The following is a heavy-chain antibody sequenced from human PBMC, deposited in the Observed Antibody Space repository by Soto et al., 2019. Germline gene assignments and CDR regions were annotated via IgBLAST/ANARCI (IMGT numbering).Heavy chain of an antibody. CDR2: IYYSGST. V-gene: IGHV4-39*07. CDR3: ARLRSGYYYFAY. Sequence: SETLSLTCTVSGGSISSSSYYWGWIRQPPGKGLEWIGNIYYSGSTNYNPSLKSRVTISVDTSKNQFSLKLSSVTAADTALYSCARLRSGYYYFAYWGKGTLVTVSS. D-gene: IGHD3-22*01. CDR1: GGSISSSSYY. J-gene: IGHJ4*02.